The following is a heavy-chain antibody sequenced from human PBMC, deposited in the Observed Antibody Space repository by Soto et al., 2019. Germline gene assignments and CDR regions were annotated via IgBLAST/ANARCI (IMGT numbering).Heavy chain of an antibody. CDR1: VYTFTDYW. CDR3: AGHISNFRYCYYAMDA. J-gene: IGHJ6*01. D-gene: IGHD4-4*01. V-gene: IGHV5-51*01. CDR2: IYHGDSDN. Sequence: GESLKISCKGSVYTFTDYWFGWARQLPGKGLEGMGIIYHGDSDNRYSPSFQGHVTITVDKSASTACLQWNNLKETDTAMYYCAGHISNFRYCYYAMDAWGQGTTVNVSS.